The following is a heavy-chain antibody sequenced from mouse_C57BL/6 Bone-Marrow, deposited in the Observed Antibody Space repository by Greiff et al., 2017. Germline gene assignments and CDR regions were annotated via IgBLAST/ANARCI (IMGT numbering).Heavy chain of an antibody. CDR2: IDPETGGT. J-gene: IGHJ2*01. CDR3: TSFNFNGSISHY. CDR1: GYTFTDYE. Sequence: QVQLQPSGAELVRPGASVTLSCKASGYTFTDYEMHWVKQTPVHGLEWIGAIDPETGGTAYNQKFKGKAILTADKSSSTAYMELRSLTSEDSAVYYCTSFNFNGSISHYWGQGTTLTESS. D-gene: IGHD1-1*01. V-gene: IGHV1-15*01.